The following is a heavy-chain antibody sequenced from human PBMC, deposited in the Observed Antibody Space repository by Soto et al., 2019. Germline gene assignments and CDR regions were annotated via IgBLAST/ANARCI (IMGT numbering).Heavy chain of an antibody. V-gene: IGHV3-21*01. D-gene: IGHD3-22*01. CDR1: GFTFSNYN. J-gene: IGHJ4*02. CDR3: ARVVYYYDSTTLDY. Sequence: PWGSLRLSCSASGFTFSNYNMNWFRQAPGKGLEWVSSISSSSSYIYYADSVKGRFTISRDNAKNSLYLQMNSLRAEDTAVYYCARVVYYYDSTTLDYWGQGTLVTVS. CDR2: ISSSSSYI.